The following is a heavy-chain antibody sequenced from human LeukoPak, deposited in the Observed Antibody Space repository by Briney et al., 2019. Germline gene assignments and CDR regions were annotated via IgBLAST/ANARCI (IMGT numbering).Heavy chain of an antibody. Sequence: LPGGSLRLSCAASGFTFDDYAMHCARQPPGKCLEWLSLISWDGGSTYYADSVNGRFTISRDNSRHTLYLQMNSLGAEDTALYYCAKDKEYSGFGPILSGYYYGMDVWGKGTTVTVSS. CDR2: ISWDGGST. D-gene: IGHD5-12*01. V-gene: IGHV3-43D*04. CDR3: AKDKEYSGFGPILSGYYYGMDV. CDR1: GFTFDDYA. J-gene: IGHJ6*04.